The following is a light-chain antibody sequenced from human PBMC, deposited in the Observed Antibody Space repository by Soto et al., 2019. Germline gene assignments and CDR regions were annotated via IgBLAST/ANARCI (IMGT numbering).Light chain of an antibody. V-gene: IGKV3-15*01. CDR1: QSVSSN. CDR3: QQYNNCPPT. CDR2: GAF. J-gene: IGKJ1*01. Sequence: DIVMTHSPLSLTVTPGDPATLSCMASQSVSSNLAWYQQKPGQAPSLLIYGAFTRATGIPARFSGTGSGTEFTLTISSLQSEDFAVYYCQQYNNCPPTFGQGTKVDIK.